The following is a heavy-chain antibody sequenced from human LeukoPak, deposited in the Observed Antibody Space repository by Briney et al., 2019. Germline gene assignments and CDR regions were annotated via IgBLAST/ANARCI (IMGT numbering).Heavy chain of an antibody. V-gene: IGHV3-23*01. Sequence: GGSLRLSCAASGFTFSSYAMSWVRQAPGKGLEWVSAISGSGGSTYYADSVKGRFTISRDNSKNTLYLQMNSLRAEDTAVYYCAKGLGYCSSTSCLLTSYGMDGWGQGTTVTVS. CDR2: ISGSGGST. D-gene: IGHD2-2*01. J-gene: IGHJ6*02. CDR1: GFTFSSYA. CDR3: AKGLGYCSSTSCLLTSYGMDG.